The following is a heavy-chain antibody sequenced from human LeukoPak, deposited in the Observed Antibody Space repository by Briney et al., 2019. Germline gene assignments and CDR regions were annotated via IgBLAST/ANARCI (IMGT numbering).Heavy chain of an antibody. CDR1: GFTFSSYA. V-gene: IGHV3-23*01. D-gene: IGHD3-16*01. Sequence: TGGSLRLSCAASGFTFSSYAMSWVRQAPGKGLEWVSAISGSGGSTYYADSVKGRFTISRDNSKNSLYLQMNSLRAEDTAVYYCARDLRGILDYWGQGTLVTVSS. CDR2: ISGSGGST. J-gene: IGHJ4*02. CDR3: ARDLRGILDY.